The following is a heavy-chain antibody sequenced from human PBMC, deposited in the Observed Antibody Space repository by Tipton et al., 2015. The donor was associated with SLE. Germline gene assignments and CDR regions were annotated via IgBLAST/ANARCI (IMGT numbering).Heavy chain of an antibody. CDR1: GGSVSSGSYY. Sequence: TLSLTCTVSGGSVSSGSYYWSWIRQPPGKGLEWIGYIYYSGSTNYNPSLKSRVTISVDTSKNQFSLKLSSVTAADTAVYYCARAADEFSDYGPDVWGQGATVTVSS. CDR2: IYYSGST. CDR3: ARAADEFSDYGPDV. V-gene: IGHV4-61*01. J-gene: IGHJ6*02. D-gene: IGHD3-3*02.